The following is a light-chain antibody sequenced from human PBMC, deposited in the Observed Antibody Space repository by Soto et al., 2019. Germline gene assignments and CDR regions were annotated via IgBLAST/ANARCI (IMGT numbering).Light chain of an antibody. CDR1: SSDVGDYNY. J-gene: IGLJ1*01. CDR3: YSYTSSSTLEYV. CDR2: EVS. V-gene: IGLV2-14*01. Sequence: QSVLTQPASVSGSPGQSITISCTGTSSDVGDYNYVSWYQQHPDKAPKLMIYEVSNRPSGVSSRFSGSKSGNTASLTISGLQAEDEADYYCYSYTSSSTLEYVFGTGTKVTVL.